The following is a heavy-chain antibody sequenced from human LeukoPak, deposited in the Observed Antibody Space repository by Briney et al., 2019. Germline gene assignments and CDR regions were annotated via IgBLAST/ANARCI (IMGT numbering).Heavy chain of an antibody. J-gene: IGHJ4*02. CDR1: GFTFSSPS. CDR3: SSSWDY. Sequence: QSGGSLRLSCAASGFTFSSPSMNWVRQAPGKGLEWVSYISSDSNTIYYADSVKGRFTISRDNAKNSLYLQMNSLRDEDTAVYYCSSSWDYWGQGTLVTVSS. V-gene: IGHV3-48*02. CDR2: ISSDSNTI. D-gene: IGHD6-13*01.